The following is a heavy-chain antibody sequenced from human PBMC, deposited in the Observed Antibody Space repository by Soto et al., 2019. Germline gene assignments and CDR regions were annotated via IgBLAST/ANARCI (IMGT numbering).Heavy chain of an antibody. CDR3: ARTKCSGGGCYSWSLDY. V-gene: IGHV4-31*03. CDR2: RYYSEST. CDR1: GGSTTTGGYY. J-gene: IGHJ4*02. Sequence: SETLSLTCTVSGGSTTTGGYYWSWIRQLPGKGLEWIGHRYYSESTYYNPSLKSRVSISLDTSKNQFSLKLSFVTAADTAMYYCARTKCSGGGCYSWSLDYWGQGTPVTVSS. D-gene: IGHD2-15*01.